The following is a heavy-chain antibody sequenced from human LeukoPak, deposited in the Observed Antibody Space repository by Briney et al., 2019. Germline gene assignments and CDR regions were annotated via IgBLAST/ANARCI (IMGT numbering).Heavy chain of an antibody. Sequence: PGRSLRLSCAASGFTFSSYAMHWARQAPGKGLEWVAVISYDGSNKYYADSVKGRFTISRDNSKNTLYLQMNSLRAEDTAVYYCARDVWDIVVVPAAISGGSLDYWGQGTLVTVSS. J-gene: IGHJ4*02. CDR3: ARDVWDIVVVPAAISGGSLDY. CDR1: GFTFSSYA. D-gene: IGHD2-2*01. V-gene: IGHV3-30-3*01. CDR2: ISYDGSNK.